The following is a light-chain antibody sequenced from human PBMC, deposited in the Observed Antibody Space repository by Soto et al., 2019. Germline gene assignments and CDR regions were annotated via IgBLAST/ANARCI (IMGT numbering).Light chain of an antibody. J-gene: IGKJ4*01. V-gene: IGKV3-20*01. CDR3: QQRGS. CDR1: QSVRSNF. Sequence: EIVLTQSPGTLSLSPGERATLSCRASQSVRSNFLAWYQQKPGQAPRLLIYGASNRATGIPDRFSGSGSGTDFTLTINRLEAEDFAMYYCQQRGSFGGGTKVDIK. CDR2: GAS.